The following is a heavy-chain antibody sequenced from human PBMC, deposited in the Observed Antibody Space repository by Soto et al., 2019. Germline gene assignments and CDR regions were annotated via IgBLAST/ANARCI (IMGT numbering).Heavy chain of an antibody. Sequence: ESGGGLVKPGGSLRLSCAASGFTFSSYSMNWVRQAPGKGLEWVSSISSSSSYIYYADSVKGRFTISRDNAKNSLYLQMNSLRAEDTAVYYCARKETYYYDSSGYYFAEYFQHWGQGTLVTVSS. D-gene: IGHD3-22*01. CDR1: GFTFSSYS. CDR3: ARKETYYYDSSGYYFAEYFQH. V-gene: IGHV3-21*01. CDR2: ISSSSSYI. J-gene: IGHJ1*01.